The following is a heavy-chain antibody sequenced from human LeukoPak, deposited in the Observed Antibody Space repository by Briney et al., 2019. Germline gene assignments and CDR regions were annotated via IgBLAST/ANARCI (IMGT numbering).Heavy chain of an antibody. V-gene: IGHV3-11*01. J-gene: IGHJ4*02. CDR3: ASRGYSYGYIDY. D-gene: IGHD5-18*01. CDR1: GFTFSGHY. CDR2: ISGSGSTI. Sequence: PGGSLRLSCEASGFTFSGHYMNWIRQAPGKGLEWVSYISGSGSTIYYADSVKGRFTISRDNAKNSLYLQMNSLRVEDTAVYYCASRGYSYGYIDYWGQGTLVTVSS.